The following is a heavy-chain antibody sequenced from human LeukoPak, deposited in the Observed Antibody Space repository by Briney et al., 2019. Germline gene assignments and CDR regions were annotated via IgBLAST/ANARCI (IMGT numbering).Heavy chain of an antibody. V-gene: IGHV4-59*12. D-gene: IGHD3-22*01. CDR2: IYYSGST. CDR3: ASLTQYYYDSIPYMDV. CDR1: GGSISSYY. J-gene: IGHJ6*03. Sequence: SETLSLTCTVSGGSISSYYWSWIRQPPGKGLEWIGYIYYSGSTNYNPSLKSRVTISVDTSKNQFSLKLSSVTAADTAVYYCASLTQYYYDSIPYMDVWGKGTTVTVSS.